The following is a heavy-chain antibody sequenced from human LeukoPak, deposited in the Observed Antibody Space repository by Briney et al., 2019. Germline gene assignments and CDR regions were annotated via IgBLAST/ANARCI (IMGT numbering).Heavy chain of an antibody. CDR3: AKGGLGSTSY. D-gene: IGHD2-2*01. V-gene: IGHV3-23*01. Sequence: GGSLRLSCAASGFTFGSYAMTWVRQAPGKGLEWVSGISGSAGSTYYADSVKGRFTISRDNSKNTLYLQMNSLRAEDTAVYYCAKGGLGSTSYWGQGTLVTVSS. J-gene: IGHJ4*02. CDR2: ISGSAGST. CDR1: GFTFGSYA.